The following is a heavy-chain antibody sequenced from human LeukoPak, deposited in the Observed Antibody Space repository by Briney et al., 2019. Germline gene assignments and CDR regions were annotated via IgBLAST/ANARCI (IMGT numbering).Heavy chain of an antibody. D-gene: IGHD3-9*01. CDR2: ISGSGGST. CDR1: GFTFSSYA. Sequence: GGSLRLSCAASGFTFSSYAMSWVRQAPVKGLEWVSAISGSGGSTYYADSVKGRFTISRDNSKNTLYLQMNSPRAEDTAVYYCAKDFLRYFDWFYFDYWGQGTLVTVSS. J-gene: IGHJ4*02. CDR3: AKDFLRYFDWFYFDY. V-gene: IGHV3-23*01.